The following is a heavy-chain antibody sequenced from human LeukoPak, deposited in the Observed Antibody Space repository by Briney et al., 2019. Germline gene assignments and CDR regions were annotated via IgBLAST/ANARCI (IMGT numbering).Heavy chain of an antibody. V-gene: IGHV3-74*01. D-gene: IGHD3-10*01. Sequence: GGSLRLSCAASGFTFCSYWMHWVRQAPGRGLVWVSRINSDGTTTRYADSVKGRFTISRDNVKNTLYLQMNSLRAEDTAVYYCAVYYGSGSYMGGVYYYHMDVWGKGTTVTVSS. CDR1: GFTFCSYW. J-gene: IGHJ6*03. CDR3: AVYYGSGSYMGGVYYYHMDV. CDR2: INSDGTTT.